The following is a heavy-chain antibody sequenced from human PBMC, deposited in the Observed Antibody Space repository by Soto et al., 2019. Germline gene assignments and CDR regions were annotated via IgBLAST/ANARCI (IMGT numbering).Heavy chain of an antibody. J-gene: IGHJ6*01. D-gene: IGHD2-2*01. CDR2: INPNSGGT. Sequence: ASVKVSCKASGYTFTGYYMHWVRQAPGQGLEWMGWINPNSGGTNYAQKFQGWVTMTRDTSISTAYMELSSLRAEDTAVYYCARXLYQLPTMKYYYYGMDVWGQGTPVTVSS. CDR3: ARXLYQLPTMKYYYYGMDV. CDR1: GYTFTGYY. V-gene: IGHV1-2*04.